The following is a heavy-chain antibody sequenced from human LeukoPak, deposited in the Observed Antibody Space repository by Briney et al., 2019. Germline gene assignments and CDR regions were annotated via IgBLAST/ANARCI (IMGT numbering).Heavy chain of an antibody. CDR3: AKDPGASVSGFHMDV. D-gene: IGHD2-8*02. CDR1: GFSFRNYG. CDR2: IWSDGNNR. Sequence: PGGSLRLSCAASGFSFRNYGMHWVRQATGKGLEWVSFIWSDGNNRVYADSVKGRFTISRDNSKNMLFLQMDTLRAEDTALYYCAKDPGASVSGFHMDVWGKGTTVTVSS. V-gene: IGHV3-30*02. J-gene: IGHJ6*03.